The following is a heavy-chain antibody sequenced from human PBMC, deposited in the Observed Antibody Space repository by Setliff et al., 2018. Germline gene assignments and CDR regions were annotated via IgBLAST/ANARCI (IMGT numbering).Heavy chain of an antibody. J-gene: IGHJ4*02. CDR2: IYPRDSET. V-gene: IGHV5-51*01. CDR1: GYSFTSHW. D-gene: IGHD1-26*01. CDR3: ARRYSGTWDFDY. Sequence: GESLKISCKGSGYSFTSHWIGWVRQMPGKGRELMGIIYPRDSETRYSPSFQSQVTISADKSITTAYLQWSSLKASDTAMYFCARRYSGTWDFDYRGQGTLVTV.